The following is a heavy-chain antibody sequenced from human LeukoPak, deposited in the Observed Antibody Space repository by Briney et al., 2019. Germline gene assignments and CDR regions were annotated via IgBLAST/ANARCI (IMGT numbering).Heavy chain of an antibody. CDR1: GFTFSSYA. D-gene: IGHD2-2*01. V-gene: IGHV3-49*04. J-gene: IGHJ4*02. CDR3: TRAYCSSTSCSYFDY. Sequence: GGSLRLSCAASGFTFSSYAMSWVRQAPGKGLEWVGFIRSKAYGGTTEYAASVKGRFTISRDDSKSIVYLQMNSLKTEDTAVYYCTRAYCSSTSCSYFDYWGQGTLVTVSS. CDR2: IRSKAYGGTT.